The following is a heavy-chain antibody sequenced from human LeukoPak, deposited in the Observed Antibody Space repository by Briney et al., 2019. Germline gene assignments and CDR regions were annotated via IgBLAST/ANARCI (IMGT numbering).Heavy chain of an antibody. J-gene: IGHJ5*02. Sequence: GGSLRLSCAASGFTFSTYWMSWVRQAPGKGLEWVANIKEDGNKKYYVDSVKGRFTISRDNAKNSLYLQMNSLRAEDTAVYYCARDLDAGASERWFDPWGQGTLVTVSS. CDR1: GFTFSTYW. CDR2: IKEDGNKK. V-gene: IGHV3-7*01. D-gene: IGHD1-26*01. CDR3: ARDLDAGASERWFDP.